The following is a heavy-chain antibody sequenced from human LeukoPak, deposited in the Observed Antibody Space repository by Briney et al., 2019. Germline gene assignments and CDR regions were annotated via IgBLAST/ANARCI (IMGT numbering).Heavy chain of an antibody. Sequence: PGGSLRLSRAASGFTFSSYGMHWVRQAPGKGLEWVSSISSSSSYIYYADSLKGRFTISRDNAKNSLYLQMNSLRAEDTAVYYCATYDFWSGRNWGQGTLVTVSS. J-gene: IGHJ4*02. CDR3: ATYDFWSGRN. D-gene: IGHD3-3*01. CDR1: GFTFSSYG. V-gene: IGHV3-21*01. CDR2: ISSSSSYI.